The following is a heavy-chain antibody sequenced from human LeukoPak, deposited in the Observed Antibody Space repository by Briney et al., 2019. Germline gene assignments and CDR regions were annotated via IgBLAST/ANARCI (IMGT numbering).Heavy chain of an antibody. J-gene: IGHJ4*02. CDR1: GGSISTSSYF. CDR3: ARGLNRNDYGDYGY. CDR2: INHSGST. V-gene: IGHV4-39*07. D-gene: IGHD4-17*01. Sequence: PSETLSLTCTVSGGSISTSSYFWGWIRQPPGKGLEWIGEINHSGSTNYNPSLKSRVTISVDTSKNQFSLKLSSVTAADTAVYYCARGLNRNDYGDYGYWGQGTLVTVSS.